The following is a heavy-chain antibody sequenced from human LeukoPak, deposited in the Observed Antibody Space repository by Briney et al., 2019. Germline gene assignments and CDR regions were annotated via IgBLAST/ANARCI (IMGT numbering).Heavy chain of an antibody. V-gene: IGHV3-30*03. CDR1: GFTFSSYT. CDR3: ASSIFGVVLGTKLDD. CDR2: ISYDGSNK. D-gene: IGHD3-3*01. Sequence: PGRSLRLSCAASGFTFSSYTMHWVRQAPGKGLEWVAVISYDGSNKYYADSVKGRFTISRDNSKNTLFLQMSSLRPEDTALYYCASSIFGVVLGTKLDDWGQGTLVTVSS. J-gene: IGHJ4*02.